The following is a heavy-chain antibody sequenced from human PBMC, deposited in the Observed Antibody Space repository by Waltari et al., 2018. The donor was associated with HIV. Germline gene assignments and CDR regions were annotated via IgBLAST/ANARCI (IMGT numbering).Heavy chain of an antibody. CDR1: GFTFSSYE. D-gene: IGHD3-22*01. Sequence: EVQLVESGGGLVQPGGSLRFSCAASGFTFSSYEMNWVRRAPGKGLEWVSDISSSGSTRYYADSVKGRFTISRDNAKNSLYLQMNSLRAEDTAVYYCARYYYDSSGYPSGGFDYWGQGTLVTVSS. J-gene: IGHJ4*02. V-gene: IGHV3-48*03. CDR3: ARYYYDSSGYPSGGFDY. CDR2: ISSSGSTR.